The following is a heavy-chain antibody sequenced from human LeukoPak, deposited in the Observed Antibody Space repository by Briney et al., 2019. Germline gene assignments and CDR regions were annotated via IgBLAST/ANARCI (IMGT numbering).Heavy chain of an antibody. Sequence: SETLSLTCAVYGGSFSGYYWSWIRQPPGEGLEWIGEINHSGSTNYNPSLKSRVTISVDTSKNQFSLKLSSVTAADTAVYYCARGRKEPLRYFDWLLDAFDIWGQGTMVTVSS. CDR2: INHSGST. J-gene: IGHJ3*02. D-gene: IGHD3-9*01. CDR3: ARGRKEPLRYFDWLLDAFDI. CDR1: GGSFSGYY. V-gene: IGHV4-34*01.